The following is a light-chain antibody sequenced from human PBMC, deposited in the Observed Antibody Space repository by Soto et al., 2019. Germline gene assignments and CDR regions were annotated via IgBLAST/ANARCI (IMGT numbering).Light chain of an antibody. CDR2: GAS. V-gene: IGKV3-20*01. CDR3: QQYGGSPLYT. CDR1: QSIGSSY. Sequence: DIVLTQSPGTLSLSPGERATLSCRASQSIGSSYLAWYQQAPGQAPRLLIYGASSRATGIPDRFSGSGAGTDFTLTISRREPEDFAVYYCQQYGGSPLYTFGQGTKLEIK. J-gene: IGKJ2*01.